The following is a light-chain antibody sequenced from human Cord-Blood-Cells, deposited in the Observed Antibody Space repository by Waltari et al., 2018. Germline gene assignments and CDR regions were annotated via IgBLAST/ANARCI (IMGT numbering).Light chain of an antibody. Sequence: SSELTQDPAVSVALGQTVRITCQGVSLRSYYARWYQQKPGQAPVLVVYGKNNRPSGIPDRFSGSRAGNTASFPITGAQAEDEADDYCNARDSSGNHLVFGGGTKLTVL. CDR1: SLRSYY. CDR3: NARDSSGNHLV. V-gene: IGLV3-19*01. CDR2: GKN. J-gene: IGLJ3*02.